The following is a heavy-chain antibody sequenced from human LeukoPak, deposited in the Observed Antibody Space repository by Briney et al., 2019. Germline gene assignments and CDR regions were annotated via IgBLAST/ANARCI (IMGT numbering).Heavy chain of an antibody. V-gene: IGHV4-34*01. D-gene: IGHD3-22*01. CDR3: ARSGLDYYDSSGYYYPYYFDY. Sequence: SETLSLTCAVYGGSFSGYYWSWIRQPPGKGLEWIGEINHSGSTNYNPSLKSRVTISVDTSKNQFSLKLSSVTAADTAVYYCARSGLDYYDSSGYYYPYYFDYWGQGTLVTVSS. J-gene: IGHJ4*02. CDR2: INHSGST. CDR1: GGSFSGYY.